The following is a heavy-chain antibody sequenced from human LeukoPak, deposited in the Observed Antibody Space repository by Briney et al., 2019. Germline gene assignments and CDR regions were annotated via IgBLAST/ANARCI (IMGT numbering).Heavy chain of an antibody. D-gene: IGHD4-17*01. V-gene: IGHV1-69*05. J-gene: IGHJ5*02. CDR2: IMPLFGTA. CDR3: ARDVHGDYGSGWFDP. Sequence: ASVKVSCKTSGGTFNNSAISWVRQAPGQGLEWLGGIMPLFGTAGYAQKFQGRVTTTKDESTRTVYLELTSLTSDDTAVYYCARDVHGDYGSGWFDPWGQGTLVSVSS. CDR1: GGTFNNSA.